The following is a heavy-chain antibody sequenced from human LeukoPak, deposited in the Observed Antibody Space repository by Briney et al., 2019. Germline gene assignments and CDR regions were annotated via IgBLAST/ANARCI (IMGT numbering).Heavy chain of an antibody. CDR2: ISSSGSTI. Sequence: GGSLRLSCAASGFTLSDYYMSWIRQAPGKGLEWVSYISSSGSTIYYADSVKGRFTISRDNAKNSLYLQMNSLRAEDTAVYYCARAGGDFWSGYYTASRDAYYYYYMDVWGKGTTVTVSS. J-gene: IGHJ6*03. CDR1: GFTLSDYY. CDR3: ARAGGDFWSGYYTASRDAYYYYYMDV. D-gene: IGHD3-3*01. V-gene: IGHV3-11*01.